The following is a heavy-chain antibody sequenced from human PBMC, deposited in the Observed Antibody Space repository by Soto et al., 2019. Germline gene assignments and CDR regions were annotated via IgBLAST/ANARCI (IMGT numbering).Heavy chain of an antibody. V-gene: IGHV1-2*04. CDR1: GYTFTGYY. Sequence: QVQLVQSGAEVKKPGASVKVSCKASGYTFTGYYMHWVRQAPGQGLEWMGWINPNSGGTNYAQKFQGWVTMTRDTSISTAYMELSSLRSDDTAVYYCARGGDLYCSGGSCYSWFAPWGQGTLVTVSS. J-gene: IGHJ5*02. D-gene: IGHD2-15*01. CDR2: INPNSGGT. CDR3: ARGGDLYCSGGSCYSWFAP.